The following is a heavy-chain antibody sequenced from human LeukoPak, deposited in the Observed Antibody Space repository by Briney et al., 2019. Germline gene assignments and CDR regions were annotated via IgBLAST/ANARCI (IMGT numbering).Heavy chain of an antibody. CDR3: ARGHSSEYYYYYYGMDV. Sequence: SETLSLTCTVSGGSISSYYWSWIRQPSGKGLEWIGYIYCSGSTNYNPSLKSRVTISVDTSKNQFSLKLSSVTAADTAVYYCARGHSSEYYYYYYGMDVWGQGTTVTVSS. CDR2: IYCSGST. CDR1: GGSISSYY. V-gene: IGHV4-59*01. D-gene: IGHD6-19*01. J-gene: IGHJ6*02.